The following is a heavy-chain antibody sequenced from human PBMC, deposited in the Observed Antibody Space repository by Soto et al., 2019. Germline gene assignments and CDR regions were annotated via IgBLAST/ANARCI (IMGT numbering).Heavy chain of an antibody. CDR1: GGSISGSY. CDR3: ARSVAVPGAHIDY. Sequence: PSETLSLTCSVSGGSISGSYWSWIRQSPGKGLEWLGYVYYTGSTNYSPSLRSRVSISVDTSKNEFSLRLSSVTAADTAVYFCARSVAVPGAHIDYW. CDR2: VYYTGST. V-gene: IGHV4-59*01. D-gene: IGHD6-19*01. J-gene: IGHJ4*01.